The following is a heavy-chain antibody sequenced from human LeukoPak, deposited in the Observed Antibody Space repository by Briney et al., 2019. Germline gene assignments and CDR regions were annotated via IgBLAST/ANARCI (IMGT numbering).Heavy chain of an antibody. CDR1: GGTFSSYA. Sequence: ASVKVSCKASGGTFSSYAISWVRQAPGQGLEWMGGIIPIFGTANYAQKFQGRVAITTDESTSTAYMELSSLRSEDTAVYYCANRLGATRRRGYYYYMDVWGKGTTVTVSS. D-gene: IGHD1-26*01. CDR3: ANRLGATRRRGYYYYMDV. V-gene: IGHV1-69*05. J-gene: IGHJ6*03. CDR2: IIPIFGTA.